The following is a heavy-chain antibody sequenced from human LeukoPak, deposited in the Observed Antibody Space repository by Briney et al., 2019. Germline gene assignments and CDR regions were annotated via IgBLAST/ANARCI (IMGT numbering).Heavy chain of an antibody. CDR3: ARYSSSWYRESYFDY. CDR1: GGSISSYY. Sequence: PSETLSLTCTVSGGSISSYYWSWIRQPPGKGLEWIGYIYYSGSTNYNPSLKSRVTISVDTSKNQFSLKLSSVTAADTAVYYCARYSSSWYRESYFDYWGQGTLVTVSS. V-gene: IGHV4-59*08. D-gene: IGHD6-13*01. J-gene: IGHJ4*02. CDR2: IYYSGST.